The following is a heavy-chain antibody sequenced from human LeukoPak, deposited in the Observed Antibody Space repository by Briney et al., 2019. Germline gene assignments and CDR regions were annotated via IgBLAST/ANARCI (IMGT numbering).Heavy chain of an antibody. J-gene: IGHJ4*02. CDR2: INQDGSEK. V-gene: IGHV3-7*01. CDR1: GLTFSSNW. D-gene: IGHD7-27*01. Sequence: GGSLRLSCAASGLTFSSNWLSWVRQAPGKGLEWVANINQDGSEKYYVDSVKGRFTISRDSAKNSVYLQMDSLRAEDTAVYYCARGRPGMGIVIDYWGQGTLVTVSS. CDR3: ARGRPGMGIVIDY.